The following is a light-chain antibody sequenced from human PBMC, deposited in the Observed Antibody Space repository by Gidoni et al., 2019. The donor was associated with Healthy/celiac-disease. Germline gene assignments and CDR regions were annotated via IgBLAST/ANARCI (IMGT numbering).Light chain of an antibody. Sequence: QSVLTQPPSVSGAPGQRVTISCTGSSSNIGAGYDVHWYQQRPGHAPKLLSYGNSNRPSGVPDRFSGSKSGTSASLAITGLQAEDEADYYCQSYDSSLSGYVFGTGTKVTVL. CDR3: QSYDSSLSGYV. J-gene: IGLJ1*01. CDR1: SSNIGAGYD. CDR2: GNS. V-gene: IGLV1-40*01.